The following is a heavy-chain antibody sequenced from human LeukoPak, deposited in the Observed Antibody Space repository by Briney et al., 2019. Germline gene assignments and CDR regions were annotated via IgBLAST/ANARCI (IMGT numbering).Heavy chain of an antibody. V-gene: IGHV4-31*03. Sequence: SQTLSLTCTVSGASISSGGDYWSWIRQHPGKGLEWIGYIYYSGSTYYNPSLKSRVTISEDTSKNQFSLKLSSVTAADTAVYYCARSSGYPNYYFDYWGQGTLVTVSS. CDR2: IYYSGST. CDR3: ARSSGYPNYYFDY. J-gene: IGHJ4*02. CDR1: GASISSGGDY. D-gene: IGHD3-22*01.